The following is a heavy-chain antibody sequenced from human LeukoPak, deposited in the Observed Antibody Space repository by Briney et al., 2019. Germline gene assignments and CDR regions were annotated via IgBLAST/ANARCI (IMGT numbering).Heavy chain of an antibody. D-gene: IGHD6-19*01. V-gene: IGHV4-59*01. CDR2: IYHTGNI. Sequence: TETLSLTCAVSGAPITSYYWTWIRQPPGKGLEWIGYIYHTGNIKYNPSLNSRVTISIDTSKNQFSLKLSSVTAADTAVYYCARFRSGWWYNDYWGQGTLVTVSS. CDR3: ARFRSGWWYNDY. J-gene: IGHJ4*02. CDR1: GAPITSYY.